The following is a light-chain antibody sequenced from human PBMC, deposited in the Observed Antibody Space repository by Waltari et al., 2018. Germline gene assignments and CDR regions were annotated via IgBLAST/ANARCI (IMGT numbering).Light chain of an antibody. CDR1: QSISNN. V-gene: IGKV3-11*01. CDR2: AAS. Sequence: ILLTQSPVILSVSPGGRATLSCRASQSISNNLAWYQQKPGQAPRLLIYAASNRATGIPARFSGSGSGTDFTLTIASLEPEDLAVYYCQHRYNWPRTFGQGTRLEIK. CDR3: QHRYNWPRT. J-gene: IGKJ5*01.